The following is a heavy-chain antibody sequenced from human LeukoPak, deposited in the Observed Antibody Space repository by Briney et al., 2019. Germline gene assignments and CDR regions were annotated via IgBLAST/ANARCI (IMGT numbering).Heavy chain of an antibody. D-gene: IGHD4-23*01. J-gene: IGHJ1*01. V-gene: IGHV4-30-4*01. Sequence: SQTLSLTCTVSGGSISSGDYYWSWIRQPPGKGLEWIGYIYYSGSTYYNPSLKSRVTISVDTSKNQFSLKLSSVTAADTAVYYCASLTTVVTRYFQHWGQGTLVTVSS. CDR2: IYYSGST. CDR3: ASLTTVVTRYFQH. CDR1: GGSISSGDYY.